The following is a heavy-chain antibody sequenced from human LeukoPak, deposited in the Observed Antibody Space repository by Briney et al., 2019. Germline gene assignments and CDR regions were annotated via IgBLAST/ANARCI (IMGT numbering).Heavy chain of an antibody. CDR2: ISSSADTI. CDR1: GFIFSSDE. J-gene: IGHJ4*02. CDR3: TKERGSY. V-gene: IGHV3-48*03. Sequence: GGSLRLSCAASGFIFSSDEMTWVRQSPGKGLESVSFISSSADTILYADSVKGRFTISRDNGKNALYLQMNSLRAEDTGVYYCTKERGSYWGQGTLVTVSS.